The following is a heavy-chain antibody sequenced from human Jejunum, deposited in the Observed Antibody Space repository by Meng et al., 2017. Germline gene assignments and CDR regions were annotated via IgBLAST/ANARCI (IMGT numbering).Heavy chain of an antibody. J-gene: IGHJ4*02. V-gene: IGHV4-61*08. CDR3: AHSSSSSSFGFDY. D-gene: IGHD6-6*01. CDR1: GGSVSSAAYY. CDR2: IYYSGGT. Sequence: VEVQESGPGLGRPSETLSLTCTVVGGSVSSAAYYWNWIRQPPGKGLEWIGYIYYSGGTTYSPSLNSRVTISIDTAKNQVSLKVSSVTAADTAVYYCAHSSSSSSFGFDYWGQGTLVTVSS.